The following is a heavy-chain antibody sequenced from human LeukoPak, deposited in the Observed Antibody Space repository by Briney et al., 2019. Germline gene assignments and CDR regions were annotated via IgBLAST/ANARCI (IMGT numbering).Heavy chain of an antibody. CDR1: GFTFDDYV. V-gene: IGHV3-9*01. D-gene: IGHD6-19*01. CDR3: AKSRSDSSGFDY. J-gene: IGHJ4*02. CDR2: ISWNSGSI. Sequence: GRSLRLSCAASGFTFDDYVMHWVRQAPGKGLEWVSGISWNSGSIGYADSVKGRFTISRDNAKNSLYLRMNSLRAEDTALYYCAKSRSDSSGFDYWGQGTLVTVSS.